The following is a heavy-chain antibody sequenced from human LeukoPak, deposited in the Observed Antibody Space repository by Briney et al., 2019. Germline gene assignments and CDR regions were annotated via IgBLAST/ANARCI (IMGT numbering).Heavy chain of an antibody. CDR1: GGSISSSSYY. V-gene: IGHV4-39*01. Sequence: SETLSLTCTVSGGSISSSSYYWGWIRQPPGKGLEWIGSIYYSGSTYYNPSLKSRVTISVDTSKNQYSLKLSSVTAADTAVYYCARHDPKSYYYDGSGPFDYWGQGTLVTVSS. CDR2: IYYSGST. D-gene: IGHD3-22*01. CDR3: ARHDPKSYYYDGSGPFDY. J-gene: IGHJ4*02.